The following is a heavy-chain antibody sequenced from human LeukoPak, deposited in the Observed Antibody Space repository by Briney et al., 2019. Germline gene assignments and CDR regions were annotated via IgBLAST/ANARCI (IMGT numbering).Heavy chain of an antibody. CDR1: GGTFSSYA. D-gene: IGHD2-15*01. V-gene: IGHV1-69*04. J-gene: IGHJ4*02. Sequence: SVKVSCKASGGTFSSYAISWVRPAPGQGLEWMGRIIPILGIANYAQKFQGRVTITADKSTSTAYMELSSLRSEDTAVYYCARACSGGSCVYWGQGTLVTVSS. CDR2: IIPILGIA. CDR3: ARACSGGSCVY.